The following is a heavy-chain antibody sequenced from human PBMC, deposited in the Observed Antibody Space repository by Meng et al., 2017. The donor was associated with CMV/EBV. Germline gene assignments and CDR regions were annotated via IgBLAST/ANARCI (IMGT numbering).Heavy chain of an antibody. J-gene: IGHJ4*02. D-gene: IGHD1-26*01. V-gene: IGHV3-74*01. Sequence: LVGPRGGVGWPGGFLELACAAPGFTMITHWMHWVRQASGKGLVWVSRISLDDGSTNYADSVEGRFTISRDIAKNTLYLQMSSLRAEDTAIYYCARGVGEFLGWEMGYWGQGTLVTVSS. CDR2: ISLDDGST. CDR1: GFTMITHW. CDR3: ARGVGEFLGWEMGY.